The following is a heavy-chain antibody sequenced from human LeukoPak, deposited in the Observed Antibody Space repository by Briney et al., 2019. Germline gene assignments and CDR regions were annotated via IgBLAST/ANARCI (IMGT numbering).Heavy chain of an antibody. V-gene: IGHV3-23*01. CDR1: GFTFSSYG. CDR2: ISFTGGTT. CDR3: MKNGDRGAYCSGGSCYPYYYYYMDV. Sequence: PGGSLRLSCAASGFTFSSYGMHWVRQAPGKGLEWVSSISFTGGTTYYADSVKGRFTISRDNSKDTLYLQMNSVRAEDTAIYYCMKNGDRGAYCSGGSCYPYYYYYMDVWGKGTTVTISS. J-gene: IGHJ6*03. D-gene: IGHD2-15*01.